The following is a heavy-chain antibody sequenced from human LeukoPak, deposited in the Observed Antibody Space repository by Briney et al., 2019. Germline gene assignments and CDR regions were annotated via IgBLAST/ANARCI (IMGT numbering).Heavy chain of an antibody. CDR3: ASTTYYGDYLEWYFDY. D-gene: IGHD4-17*01. CDR2: IYHSGST. Sequence: SQTLSLTCAVSGGSISSGGYSWSWIRQPPGKGLEWIGYIYHSGSTYYNPSLKSRVTISVDRSKNQFSLKLSSVTAADTAVYYCASTTYYGDYLEWYFDYWGQGTLVTVSS. J-gene: IGHJ4*02. V-gene: IGHV4-30-2*01. CDR1: GGSISSGGYS.